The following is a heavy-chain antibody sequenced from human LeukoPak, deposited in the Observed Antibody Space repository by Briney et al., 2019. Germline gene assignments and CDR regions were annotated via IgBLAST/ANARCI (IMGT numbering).Heavy chain of an antibody. CDR3: ARDKDHGGNSAQDY. D-gene: IGHD4-23*01. Sequence: GGSLRLSCAASGFTFSSYSMNWVRQAPGKGLEWVSSISSSSSYIYYADSVKGRFTISRDNAKNSLYLQMNSLRAEDTAVYYCARDKDHGGNSAQDYWGQGTLVTVSS. CDR2: ISSSSSYI. V-gene: IGHV3-21*01. J-gene: IGHJ4*02. CDR1: GFTFSSYS.